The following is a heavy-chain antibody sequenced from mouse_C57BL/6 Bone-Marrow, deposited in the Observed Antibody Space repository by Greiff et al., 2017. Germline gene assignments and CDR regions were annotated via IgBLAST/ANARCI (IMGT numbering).Heavy chain of an antibody. CDR2: IDPENGDT. CDR1: GFNIKDDY. CDR3: TTRGYYGSSSLYWYFDF. Sequence: VQLQQSGAELVRPGASVKLSCTASGFNIKDDYMHWVKQRPEQGLEWIGWIDPENGDTEYASKFQGKATITADTSSNTAYLQLSSLTSEDTAVYYCTTRGYYGSSSLYWYFDFWGTGTTVTVSS. D-gene: IGHD1-1*01. J-gene: IGHJ1*03. V-gene: IGHV14-4*01.